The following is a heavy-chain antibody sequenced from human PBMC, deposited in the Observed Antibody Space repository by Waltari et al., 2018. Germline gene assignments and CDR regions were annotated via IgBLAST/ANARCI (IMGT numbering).Heavy chain of an antibody. Sequence: EVQLVESGGGLVQPGGSLRLSCAASGFTCGTHWMSWVRQAPGKGLEWVANINEDGSDIYYVDSVKGRFTISRDNAKNSLYLQMNSLRAEDTAVYYCARDMGQYTNYVAYWGQGTLVIVSS. D-gene: IGHD3-10*01. V-gene: IGHV3-7*03. CDR3: ARDMGQYTNYVAY. CDR1: GFTCGTHW. J-gene: IGHJ4*02. CDR2: INEDGSDI.